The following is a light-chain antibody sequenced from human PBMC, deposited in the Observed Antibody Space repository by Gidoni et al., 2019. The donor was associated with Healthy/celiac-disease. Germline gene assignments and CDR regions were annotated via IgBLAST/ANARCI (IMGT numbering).Light chain of an antibody. J-gene: IGKJ2*01. V-gene: IGKV1-5*01. CDR3: QQYNSYST. CDR1: QSISSW. Sequence: DIQMTQSPSILSASVGDRVTITCRASQSISSWLAWYQQKPGKATKLLIYDASGLEGGVPSMFSGSGAWTEFTLTISSLQPDDFTTYYCQQYNSYSTFGQGTKLEIK. CDR2: DAS.